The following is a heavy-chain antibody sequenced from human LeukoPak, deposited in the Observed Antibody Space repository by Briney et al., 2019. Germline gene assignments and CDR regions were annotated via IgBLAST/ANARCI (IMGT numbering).Heavy chain of an antibody. Sequence: GGSLRLSCAASGFTFSTYWMHWVRQAPGKGLGWVSRINTDGSTTPYADSVKGRFTIPGDNARNTLYLQMNSLRAGDTAVYYCARDYYASGSYGWFDPWGQGSLVTVSS. J-gene: IGHJ5*02. CDR2: INTDGSTT. V-gene: IGHV3-74*01. CDR1: GFTFSTYW. CDR3: ARDYYASGSYGWFDP. D-gene: IGHD3-10*01.